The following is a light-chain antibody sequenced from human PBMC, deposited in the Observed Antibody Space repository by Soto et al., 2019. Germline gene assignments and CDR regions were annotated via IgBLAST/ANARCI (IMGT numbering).Light chain of an antibody. CDR2: GAS. CDR1: QSVSSN. J-gene: IGKJ5*01. CDR3: QQYNNWPPIT. V-gene: IGKV3-15*01. Sequence: EIVMTQSPATLSVSLGERATLSCRASQSVSSNLAWYQQKPGQAPRLLINGASTRATGIPARFSGSGSGTEFTHTISSLQSEDFAVYYCQQYNNWPPITFGQGTRLEIK.